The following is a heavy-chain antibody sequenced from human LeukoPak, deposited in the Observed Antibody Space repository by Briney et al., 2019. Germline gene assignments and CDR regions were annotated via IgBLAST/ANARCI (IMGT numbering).Heavy chain of an antibody. CDR3: ARKGVGWATCMDV. J-gene: IGHJ6*04. CDR1: GGSFSGYY. D-gene: IGHD5-24*01. V-gene: IGHV4-34*01. CDR2: INHGGST. Sequence: SETLSLTCAVYGGSFSGYYWSWIRQPPGKGLEWIGEINHGGSTNYNPSLKSRVTISVDTSKNQFSLKLASVTAADTAVYYCARKGVGWATCMDVWGKGTTVTVSS.